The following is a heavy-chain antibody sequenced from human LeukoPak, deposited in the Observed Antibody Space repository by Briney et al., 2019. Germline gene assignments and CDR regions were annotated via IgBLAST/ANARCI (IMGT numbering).Heavy chain of an antibody. CDR2: ISHSGST. CDR3: ARDRAPGGWQLWSDDAFDI. J-gene: IGHJ3*02. Sequence: RASETLSRNCTVSTYSISSGYYWGWTRQPPGKGLEWIGSISHSGSTYYNPSLKSRVTISVDTSKNQFSLKLSSVTAADTAVYYCARDRAPGGWQLWSDDAFDIWGQGTMVTVSS. CDR1: TYSISSGYY. D-gene: IGHD6-19*01. V-gene: IGHV4-38-2*02.